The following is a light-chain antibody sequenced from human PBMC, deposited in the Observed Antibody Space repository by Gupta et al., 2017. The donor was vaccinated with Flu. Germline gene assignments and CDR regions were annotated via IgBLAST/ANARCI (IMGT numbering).Light chain of an antibody. V-gene: IGLV1-47*01. CDR3: AAWDDSLVV. J-gene: IGLJ2*01. Sequence: QSVLTHPPSASGTPGRRVTISCSGSSSNIGSNYVYWYQQLPGTAPKLLIYRNNQRPSGVPDRFSGSKSGTSASLAISGLRSEDEADYYCAAWDDSLVVFGGGTKLTVL. CDR2: RNN. CDR1: SSNIGSNY.